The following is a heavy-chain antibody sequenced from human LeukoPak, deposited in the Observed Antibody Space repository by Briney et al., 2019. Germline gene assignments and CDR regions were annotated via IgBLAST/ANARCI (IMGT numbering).Heavy chain of an antibody. V-gene: IGHV4-61*02. J-gene: IGHJ4*02. D-gene: IGHD1-26*01. Sequence: SETLSLTCTVSGGSISSSNYYWSWVRQPAGKGLEWIGRIYASGSTNYNPSLKSRVTISLDTSKNQFSLKLTSVTAADTAVYYGAGAPAGSLKWESPLDYWGQGTLVTVSS. CDR1: GGSISSSNYY. CDR3: AGAPAGSLKWESPLDY. CDR2: IYASGST.